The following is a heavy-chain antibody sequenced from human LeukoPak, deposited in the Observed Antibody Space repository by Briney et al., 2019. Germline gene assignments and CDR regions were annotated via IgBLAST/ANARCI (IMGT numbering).Heavy chain of an antibody. CDR2: IYYSGST. Sequence: SETLSLTCTVSGGSISNYYWSWIRQPQGKGLEWIGYIYYSGSTNYNPSLKSRVTISVDTSKNQFSLKLSSVTAADTAIYYCARRGYCSSTSCWAFDYWGQGTLVTVSS. J-gene: IGHJ4*02. CDR1: GGSISNYY. CDR3: ARRGYCSSTSCWAFDY. D-gene: IGHD2-2*01. V-gene: IGHV4-59*08.